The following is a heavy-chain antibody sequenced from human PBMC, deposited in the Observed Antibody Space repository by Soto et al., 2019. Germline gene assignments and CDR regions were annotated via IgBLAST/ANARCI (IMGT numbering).Heavy chain of an antibody. CDR2: VNHSGST. D-gene: IGHD6-13*01. CDR1: GGSFSGYY. J-gene: IGHJ6*01. CDR3: ARGAAAGYYYYYGMDV. V-gene: IGHV4-34*01. Sequence: SETLSLTCAVYGGSFSGYYWSWIRQPPGKGLEWIGEVNHSGSTNYNPSLKSRVTISVATSKNQFSLKLSSVTAADTAVYYCARGAAAGYYYYYGMDVWGQGTTVTVSS.